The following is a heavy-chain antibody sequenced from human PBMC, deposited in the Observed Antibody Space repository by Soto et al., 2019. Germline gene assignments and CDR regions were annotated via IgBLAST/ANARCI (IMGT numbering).Heavy chain of an antibody. D-gene: IGHD6-19*01. J-gene: IGHJ4*02. Sequence: SETLSLTCAVYGGSFSGYYWSWIRQPPGKGLEWIGEINHNGSTNYNPSLKSRVTISVDTSKNQFSLKLSSVTAADTAVYYCARAKGSGWFDYWGQGTLVTVSS. CDR3: ARAKGSGWFDY. V-gene: IGHV4-34*01. CDR2: INHNGST. CDR1: GGSFSGYY.